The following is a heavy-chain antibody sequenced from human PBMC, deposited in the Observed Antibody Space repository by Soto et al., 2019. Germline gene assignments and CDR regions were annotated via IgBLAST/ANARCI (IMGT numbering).Heavy chain of an antibody. J-gene: IGHJ6*03. V-gene: IGHV4-34*01. CDR1: GGSFSGYY. CDR3: ARTKSHYYYYMDV. CDR2: INHSGST. Sequence: PSETLSLTCAVYGGSFSGYYWSWIRQPPGKGLEWIGEINHSGSTNYNPSLKSRVTISVDTSKNQFSLKLSSVTAADTAVYYCARTKSHYYYYMDVWGKGTTVTVSS.